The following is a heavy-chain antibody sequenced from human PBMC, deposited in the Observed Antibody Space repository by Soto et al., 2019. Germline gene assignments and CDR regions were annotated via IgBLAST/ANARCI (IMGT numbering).Heavy chain of an antibody. J-gene: IGHJ6*03. CDR1: GGSISSYY. D-gene: IGHD3-10*01. CDR3: ARGSGLRRDYYYYYMDV. Sequence: SETLSLTCTVSGGSISSYYWSWIRQPPGKGLEWIGYIYYSGSTNYNPSLKSRVTISLDTSKNQFSLKLSSVTAADTAVYYCARGSGLRRDYYYYYMDVWGKGTTVTVSS. V-gene: IGHV4-59*01. CDR2: IYYSGST.